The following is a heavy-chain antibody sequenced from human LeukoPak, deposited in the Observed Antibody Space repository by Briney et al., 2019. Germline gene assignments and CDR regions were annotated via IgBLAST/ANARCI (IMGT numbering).Heavy chain of an antibody. V-gene: IGHV3-74*01. CDR2: INTDGSST. CDR1: GFTFSSYA. CDR3: ARNLYYYDSSGYYYGGY. D-gene: IGHD3-22*01. J-gene: IGHJ4*02. Sequence: GGSLRLSCAASGFTFSSYAMSWVRQAPGKGLVWVSRINTDGSSTSYADSVKGRFTISRDNAKNTLYLQMNSLRAEDTAVYYCARNLYYYDSSGYYYGGYWGQGTLVTVSS.